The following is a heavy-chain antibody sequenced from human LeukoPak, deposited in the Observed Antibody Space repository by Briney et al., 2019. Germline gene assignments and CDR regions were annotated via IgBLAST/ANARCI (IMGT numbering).Heavy chain of an antibody. CDR1: GFTFSSYS. D-gene: IGHD2-15*01. V-gene: IGHV3-48*01. CDR2: ISSSSSTI. CDR3: ARDQLVAVGPEDGMDV. Sequence: PGGSLRLSCAASGFTFSSYSMNWVRQAPGKGLEWVSYISSSSSTIYYADSVKGRFTISRDNAKNSLYLQMNSLRAEDTAVYYCARDQLVAVGPEDGMDVWGQGTTVTVSS. J-gene: IGHJ6*02.